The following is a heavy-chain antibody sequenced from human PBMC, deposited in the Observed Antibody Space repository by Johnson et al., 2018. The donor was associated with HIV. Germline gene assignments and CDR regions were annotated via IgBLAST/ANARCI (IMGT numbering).Heavy chain of an antibody. CDR3: ARADITYSYYDSSGTGGDI. CDR2: VSYDGNKK. D-gene: IGHD3-22*01. CDR1: GFTFSSYA. V-gene: IGHV3-30*04. J-gene: IGHJ3*02. Sequence: QVQLVESGGGVVQPGRSLRLSCAASGFTFSSYAMHWVRQAPGKGLEWVAVVSYDGNKKYYADSVKGRFTISRDNSKNKLYLQMNRRRAEDTAVYYCARADITYSYYDSSGTGGDIWGQGTLVTVSS.